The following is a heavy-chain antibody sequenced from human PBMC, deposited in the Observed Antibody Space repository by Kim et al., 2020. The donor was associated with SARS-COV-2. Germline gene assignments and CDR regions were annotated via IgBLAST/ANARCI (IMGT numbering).Heavy chain of an antibody. Sequence: GGSLRLSCAASGFTFSSYGMHWVRQAPGKGLEWVAVIWYDGSNKYYADSVKGRFTISRDNSKNTLYLQMNSLRAEDTAVYYCARDFPPLAAAGTEWFDHWGQGTLVTVTS. CDR3: ARDFPPLAAAGTEWFDH. CDR1: GFTFSSYG. D-gene: IGHD6-13*01. J-gene: IGHJ5*02. CDR2: IWYDGSNK. V-gene: IGHV3-33*08.